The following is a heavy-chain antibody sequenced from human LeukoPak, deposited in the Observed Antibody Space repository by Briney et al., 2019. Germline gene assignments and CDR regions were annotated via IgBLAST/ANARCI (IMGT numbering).Heavy chain of an antibody. CDR3: SRAPTVTRGDFEY. V-gene: IGHV3-30*01. Sequence: PGGSLRLSCAASGFTFRSYAMHWVRQAPGKGLEWVAVISYDGSNKYYADSVKSRFTISRDNSKNTLYLQMNSLRAEDTAVYYCSRAPTVTRGDFEYWGQGTLVTVSS. J-gene: IGHJ4*02. CDR2: ISYDGSNK. D-gene: IGHD4-17*01. CDR1: GFTFRSYA.